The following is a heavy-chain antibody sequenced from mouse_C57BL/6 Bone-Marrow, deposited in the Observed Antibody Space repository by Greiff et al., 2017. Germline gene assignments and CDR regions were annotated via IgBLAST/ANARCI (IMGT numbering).Heavy chain of an antibody. J-gene: IGHJ2*01. Sequence: QVQLQQPGAELVMPGASVKLSCKASGYTFTSYWMNWVKKRPGKGLEWIGEIDPSDSYTKYHQKFKGKSTLTVDKSTSTAYRQLSSLTSEDSAVYYCARSDYYGSSYNLDYWGQGTTLTVSS. CDR3: ARSDYYGSSYNLDY. V-gene: IGHV1-69*01. D-gene: IGHD1-1*01. CDR1: GYTFTSYW. CDR2: IDPSDSYT.